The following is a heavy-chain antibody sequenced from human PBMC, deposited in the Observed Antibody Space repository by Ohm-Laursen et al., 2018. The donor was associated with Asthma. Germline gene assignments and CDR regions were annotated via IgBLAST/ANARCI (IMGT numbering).Heavy chain of an antibody. CDR3: AKGIVPVYYYGLDV. Sequence: SLRLSCSASGFSFSSYAMHWVRQAPGKGLECVALISYDGSTESYADSMKGRFTISRDNFKNTVHLDMNSLRAEDTAVYHCAKGIVPVYYYGLDVWGQGTTVTVSS. CDR2: ISYDGSTE. CDR1: GFSFSSYA. J-gene: IGHJ6*02. V-gene: IGHV3-30*18. D-gene: IGHD1-26*01.